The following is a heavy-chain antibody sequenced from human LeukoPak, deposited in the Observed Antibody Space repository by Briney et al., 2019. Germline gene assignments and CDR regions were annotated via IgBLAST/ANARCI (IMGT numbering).Heavy chain of an antibody. CDR2: ISGRGDST. V-gene: IGHV3-23*01. J-gene: IGHJ4*02. D-gene: IGHD3-22*01. Sequence: PGGSLRLSCAASGFTFSTYAMSWVRQAPGKGLEWVSAISGRGDSTYYADSVKGRFTISRDNSKNTLYLQMNSLRAEDTAVYYCARDSTTMIVVVIYYFDYWGQGTLVTVSS. CDR3: ARDSTTMIVVVIYYFDY. CDR1: GFTFSTYA.